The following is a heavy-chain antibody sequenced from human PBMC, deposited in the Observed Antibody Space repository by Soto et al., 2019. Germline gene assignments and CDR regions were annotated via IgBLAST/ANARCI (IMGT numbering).Heavy chain of an antibody. J-gene: IGHJ4*02. D-gene: IGHD2-15*01. CDR3: ASFPLVVAATRADY. CDR2: INHSGST. CDR1: GGSFSGYY. Sequence: SETLSLTCAVYGGSFSGYYWSWIRQPPGKGLEWIGEINHSGSTNYNPSLKSRVTISVDTSKNQFSLKLSSVTAADTTVYYCASFPLVVAATRADYWGQGTLVTVSS. V-gene: IGHV4-34*01.